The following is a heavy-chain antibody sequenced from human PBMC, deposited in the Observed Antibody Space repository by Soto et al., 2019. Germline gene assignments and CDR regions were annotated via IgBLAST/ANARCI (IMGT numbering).Heavy chain of an antibody. CDR3: ARDNYISSWYIDSWFDP. J-gene: IGHJ5*02. CDR2: FIPIFNTG. Sequence: SVKVSCKASGGTFNSYTISWVRQAPGQGLEWIGGFIPIFNTGNYAQKFQGRVTITADESASTVYMVLSSLRSEGTAVYFCARDNYISSWYIDSWFDPWGQGTQVTVYS. V-gene: IGHV1-69*13. CDR1: GGTFNSYT. D-gene: IGHD6-13*01.